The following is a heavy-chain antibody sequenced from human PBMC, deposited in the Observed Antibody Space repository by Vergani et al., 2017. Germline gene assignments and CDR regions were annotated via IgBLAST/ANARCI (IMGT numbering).Heavy chain of an antibody. CDR3: ARGPTAMVYYYYGMDV. J-gene: IGHJ6*02. D-gene: IGHD5-18*01. Sequence: QVQLQQWGAGLLKPSETLSLTCAVYGGSFSGYYWGWIRQPPGKGLEWIGEINHSGSTNYNPSLKSRVTISVDTSKNQFSLKLSSVTAADTAVYYCARGPTAMVYYYYGMDVWGQGTTVTVSS. V-gene: IGHV4-34*01. CDR2: INHSGST. CDR1: GGSFSGYY.